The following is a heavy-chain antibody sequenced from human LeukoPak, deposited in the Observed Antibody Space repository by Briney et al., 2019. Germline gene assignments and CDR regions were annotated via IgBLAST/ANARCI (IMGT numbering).Heavy chain of an antibody. CDR2: IYYSGST. J-gene: IGHJ5*02. CDR1: GGSISSGGYY. V-gene: IGHV4-31*03. CDR3: ARWGYNWNDEDGISNWFDP. Sequence: SETLSLTCTVSGGSISSGGYYWSWIRQHPGKGLEWIGYIYYSGSTYYNPSLKSRVTISVDTSKNQFSLKLSSVTAADTAVYYCARWGYNWNDEDGISNWFDPWGQGTLVTVSS. D-gene: IGHD1-1*01.